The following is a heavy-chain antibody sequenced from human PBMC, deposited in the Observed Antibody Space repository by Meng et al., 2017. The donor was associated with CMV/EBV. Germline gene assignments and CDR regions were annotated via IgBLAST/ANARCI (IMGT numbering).Heavy chain of an antibody. CDR2: INPNSGGT. D-gene: IGHD3/OR15-3a*01. V-gene: IGHV1-2*02. CDR3: AREPTSNFWTGSDVRH. J-gene: IGHJ1*01. CDR1: GYTFTGYY. Sequence: ASFQVSCKASGYTFTGYYMLWVRQAPGQGREWMGWINPNSGGTNYAQKFQGRVTITTDTTISTAYKELSRLRSDDTAVYYCAREPTSNFWTGSDVRHWGQGTLVTVSS.